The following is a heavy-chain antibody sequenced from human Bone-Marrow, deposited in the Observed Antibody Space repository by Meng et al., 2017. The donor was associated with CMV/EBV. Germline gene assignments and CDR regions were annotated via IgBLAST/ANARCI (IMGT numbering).Heavy chain of an antibody. CDR1: GFTFSSYA. CDR3: ARTRVGFLEWTPQDY. Sequence: GGSLRLSCAASGFTFSSYAMHWVRQAPGKGLEWVAVISYDGSNKYYADSVKGRFTISRDNSKNTLYLQMNSLRAEDTAVYYCARTRVGFLEWTPQDYWGQGTLVTVSS. J-gene: IGHJ4*02. CDR2: ISYDGSNK. D-gene: IGHD3-3*02. V-gene: IGHV3-30*04.